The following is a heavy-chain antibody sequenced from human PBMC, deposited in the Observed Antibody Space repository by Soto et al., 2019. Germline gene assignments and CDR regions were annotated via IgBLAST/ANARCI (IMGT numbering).Heavy chain of an antibody. J-gene: IGHJ3*02. Sequence: QVQMQESGPGLVKPSETLSLTCTVSGGSIIDCYWCWIRQPAGKGMEYIGRIFSSGSATYNPTLKRRVTMTVDTSKNNFSLTVNSVTAADTAVYYCAREVLQNSFDIWGQGTMVTVSS. V-gene: IGHV4-4*07. CDR3: AREVLQNSFDI. CDR1: GGSIIDCY. CDR2: IFSSGSA. D-gene: IGHD3-10*01.